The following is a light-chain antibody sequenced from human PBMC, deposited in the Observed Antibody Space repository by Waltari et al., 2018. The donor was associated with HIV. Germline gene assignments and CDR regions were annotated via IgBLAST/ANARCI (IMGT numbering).Light chain of an antibody. Sequence: QSVLTQPPSASGTPGQRVTISCSGSSSNIERNTVNWYQQFPGATPKVVIYSSNQRPSGVPDRFSGARSGTSASLAISGLQSEDEAHYYCAAWDDSLDGYVFGPGTEVTVL. V-gene: IGLV1-44*01. CDR3: AAWDDSLDGYV. CDR1: SSNIERNT. J-gene: IGLJ1*01. CDR2: SSN.